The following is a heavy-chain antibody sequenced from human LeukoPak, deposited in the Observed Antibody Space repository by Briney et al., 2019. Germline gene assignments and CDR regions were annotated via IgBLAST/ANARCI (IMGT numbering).Heavy chain of an antibody. J-gene: IGHJ4*02. V-gene: IGHV3-33*01. CDR3: AREIGYFDY. CDR2: IYYDGSNK. Sequence: GGPLRLSCAASGFAFSSYGMHWVRQAPGKGLEWVALIYYDGSNKYYADSVKGRFTISRDNSKNTLYLQMDSLRAEDTAVYYCAREIGYFDYWGQGTLVTVSS. CDR1: GFAFSSYG. D-gene: IGHD2/OR15-2a*01.